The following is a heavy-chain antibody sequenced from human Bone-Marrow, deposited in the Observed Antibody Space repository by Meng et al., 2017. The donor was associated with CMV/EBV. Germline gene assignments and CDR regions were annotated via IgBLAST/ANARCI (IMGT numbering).Heavy chain of an antibody. V-gene: IGHV1-2*02. CDR3: ARADYIAAAGDYYYGMDV. Sequence: ASVKVSCKASGYTFTGYYMHWVRQAPGQGLEWMGWINPNSGGTNYAQKFQGRVTMTRDTSISTAYMELSRLRSGDTAVYYCARADYIAAAGDYYYGMDVWGQGTTVTVSS. D-gene: IGHD6-13*01. J-gene: IGHJ6*02. CDR1: GYTFTGYY. CDR2: INPNSGGT.